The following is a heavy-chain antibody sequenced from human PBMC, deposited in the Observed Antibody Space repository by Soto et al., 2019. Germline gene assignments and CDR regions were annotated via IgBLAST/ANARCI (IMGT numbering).Heavy chain of an antibody. Sequence: ASVTVACKASGYTFTSYGIIWVRQAPGQGLEWMGWISAYNGNTNYAQKLQGRVTMTTDTSTSTAYMELRSLRSDDTAVYYCARGGPRIAVADFDYWGQGTLVTVSS. V-gene: IGHV1-18*01. CDR3: ARGGPRIAVADFDY. CDR1: GYTFTSYG. J-gene: IGHJ4*02. CDR2: ISAYNGNT. D-gene: IGHD6-19*01.